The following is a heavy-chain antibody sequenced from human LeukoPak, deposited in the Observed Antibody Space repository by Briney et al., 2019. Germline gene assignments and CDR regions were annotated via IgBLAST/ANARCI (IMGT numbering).Heavy chain of an antibody. CDR2: IYSGGST. V-gene: IGHV3-53*01. CDR3: ARETVAGLQYYFDY. Sequence: PGGSLRLSCAASGFTVSSNYMSWVRPAPGKGLEWVSVIYSGGSTYYADSVKGRFTISRDNSKNTLYLQMNSLRAEDTAVYYCARETVAGLQYYFDYWGQGTLVTVSS. J-gene: IGHJ4*02. D-gene: IGHD6-19*01. CDR1: GFTVSSNY.